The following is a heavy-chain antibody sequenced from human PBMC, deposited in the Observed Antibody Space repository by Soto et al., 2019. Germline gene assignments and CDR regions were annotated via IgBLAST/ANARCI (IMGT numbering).Heavy chain of an antibody. D-gene: IGHD4-17*01. Sequence: PGGSVRLSCAASGFTFNIYALHWVLQAPGKGLEWVAVISFDGTKKYYSDSVKGRFTISRDNLKNTLYLQMNNLRVEDAALYFCAREDDYGYRYINYGLDVWGQGTTVTVSS. CDR2: ISFDGTKK. CDR3: AREDDYGYRYINYGLDV. J-gene: IGHJ6*02. CDR1: GFTFNIYA. V-gene: IGHV3-30-3*01.